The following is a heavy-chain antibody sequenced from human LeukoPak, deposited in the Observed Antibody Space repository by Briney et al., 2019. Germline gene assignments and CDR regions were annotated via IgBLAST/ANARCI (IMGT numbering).Heavy chain of an antibody. CDR1: GYTFTSYY. D-gene: IGHD2-15*01. Sequence: ASVKVSCKASGYTFTSYYMHWVRQAPGQGLEWMGSINPNSGGTNYAKKFQGRVTMTRDTSISTTYMELSRLRSDDTAVYYCARERTLTSCYDYWGQGTLVTVSS. V-gene: IGHV1-2*02. CDR3: ARERTLTSCYDY. J-gene: IGHJ4*02. CDR2: INPNSGGT.